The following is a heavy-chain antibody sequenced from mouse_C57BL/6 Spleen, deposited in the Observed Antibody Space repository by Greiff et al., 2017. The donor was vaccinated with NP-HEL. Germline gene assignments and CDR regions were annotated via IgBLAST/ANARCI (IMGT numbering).Heavy chain of an antibody. J-gene: IGHJ2*01. D-gene: IGHD1-1*01. CDR1: GFSLTSYG. V-gene: IGHV2-6-1*01. CDR2: IWSDGST. CDR3: ARQALYYDYFDY. Sequence: QVHVKQSGPGLVAPSQSLSITCTVSGFSLTSYGVHWVRQPPGKGLEWLVVIWSDGSTTYNSALKSRLSISKDNSKSQVFLKMNSLQTDDTAMYYCARQALYYDYFDYWGQGTTLTVSS.